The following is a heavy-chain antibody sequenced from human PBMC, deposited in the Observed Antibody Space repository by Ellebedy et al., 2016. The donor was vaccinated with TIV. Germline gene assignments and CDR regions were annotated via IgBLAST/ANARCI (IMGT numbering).Heavy chain of an antibody. CDR2: ISWHSGVI. J-gene: IGHJ3*02. CDR3: AKAVERGALDI. V-gene: IGHV3-9*03. CDR1: GFAFHDYA. D-gene: IGHD1-26*01. Sequence: SLKISCEASGFAFHDYAMHWVRPAPGKGLVWVSGISWHSGVIVYADSVKGRFTSSRDNAKNAVFLQMKSRKGEDMALYYWAKAVERGALDIWGQGTVATVSP.